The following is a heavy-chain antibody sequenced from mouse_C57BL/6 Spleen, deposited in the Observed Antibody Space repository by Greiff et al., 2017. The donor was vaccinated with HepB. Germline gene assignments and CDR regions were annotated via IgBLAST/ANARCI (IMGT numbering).Heavy chain of an antibody. V-gene: IGHV14-4*01. CDR1: GFNIKDDY. J-gene: IGHJ2*01. CDR2: IDPENGDT. CDR3: TTPPGFFDY. Sequence: DVQLQESGAELVRPGASVKLSCTASGFNIKDDYMHWVKQRPEQGLEWIGWIDPENGDTEYASKFQGKATITADTSSNTAYLQLSSLTSEDTVVYYCTTPPGFFDYWGQGTTLTVSS.